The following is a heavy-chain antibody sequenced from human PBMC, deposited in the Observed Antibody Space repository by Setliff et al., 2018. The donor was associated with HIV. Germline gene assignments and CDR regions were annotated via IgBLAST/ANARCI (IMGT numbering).Heavy chain of an antibody. J-gene: IGHJ4*02. Sequence: LRLSCAASGFTFSSYAMSWVRQAPGKGLEWVGFIRSKAYGGTTEYAASVKGRFTISRDDSKSIAYLQMNSLRAEDTAVYYCARGHYSSSSGWGQGALVTVSS. D-gene: IGHD6-6*01. V-gene: IGHV3-49*04. CDR2: IRSKAYGGTT. CDR3: ARGHYSSSSG. CDR1: GFTFSSYA.